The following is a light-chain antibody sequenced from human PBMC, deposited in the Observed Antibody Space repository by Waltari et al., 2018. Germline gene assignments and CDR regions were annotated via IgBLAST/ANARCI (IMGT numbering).Light chain of an antibody. CDR1: QSISSY. Sequence: DIQMTQSPSSLSASVGDRVTITCRASQSISSYLNWYQQKPGKAPKLLIYAASSLQSGVPSRFSGSGSGTDFTLTIRSLQPEDFATYYCQQSYSTPGTFGPGTKVDIK. J-gene: IGKJ3*01. CDR3: QQSYSTPGT. CDR2: AAS. V-gene: IGKV1-39*01.